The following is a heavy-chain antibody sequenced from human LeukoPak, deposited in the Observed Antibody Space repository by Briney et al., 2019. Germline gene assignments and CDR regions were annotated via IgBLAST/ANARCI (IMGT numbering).Heavy chain of an antibody. V-gene: IGHV1-69*05. CDR3: ARDRDYVGNSGAFDI. CDR1: GGTFSSYA. J-gene: IGHJ3*02. Sequence: SVKVSCKASGGTFSSYAISWVRQAPGQGLEWMGRIIPIFGTANYAQKFQGRVTITTDESTSTAYMELSSLRSEDTAVYYCARDRDYVGNSGAFDIWGQGTMVTVSS. CDR2: IIPIFGTA. D-gene: IGHD4-23*01.